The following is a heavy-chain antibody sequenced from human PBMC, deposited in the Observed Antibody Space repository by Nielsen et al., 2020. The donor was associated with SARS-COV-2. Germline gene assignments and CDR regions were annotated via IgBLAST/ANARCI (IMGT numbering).Heavy chain of an antibody. J-gene: IGHJ5*02. CDR3: AKELDGYNWFDP. Sequence: GESLKISCAASGFTVSSNYMSWVRQAPGKGLEWVSVIYSGGSSTYYADSVKGRFTISRDNSKNTLYLQMNSLRAEDTAVYYCAKELDGYNWFDPWGQGTLVTVSS. V-gene: IGHV3-23*03. D-gene: IGHD5-24*01. CDR1: GFTVSSNY. CDR2: IYSGGSST.